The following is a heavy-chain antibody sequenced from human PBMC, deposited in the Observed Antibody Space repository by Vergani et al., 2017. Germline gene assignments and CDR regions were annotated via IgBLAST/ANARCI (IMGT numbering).Heavy chain of an antibody. D-gene: IGHD3-3*01. CDR1: GGSISSSSYY. J-gene: IGHJ5*02. V-gene: IGHV4-39*07. Sequence: QLQLQESGPGLVKPSETLSLTCTVSGGSISSSSYYWGWLRQPPGKGLEWIGRIYYSGSTYYNPSLQSRVTISVDTSKNQFSLKLSSVTAADTAVYYWAGERWWGGYYNRWFDPWGQGTLVTVSS. CDR3: AGERWWGGYYNRWFDP. CDR2: IYYSGST.